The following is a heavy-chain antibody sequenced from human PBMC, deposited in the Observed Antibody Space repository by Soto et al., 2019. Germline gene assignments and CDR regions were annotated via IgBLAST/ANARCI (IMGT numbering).Heavy chain of an antibody. CDR2: IKQDGSEK. Sequence: GGSLRLSCAASGFTFSSYWMSWVRQAPGKGLEWVANIKQDGSEKYYVDSVKGRFTISRDNAKNSLYLQMNSLRAEDTAVYYCARAEVLRYFDWLSTWWGQGTLVTVSS. CDR1: GFTFSSYW. CDR3: ARAEVLRYFDWLSTW. J-gene: IGHJ4*02. D-gene: IGHD3-9*01. V-gene: IGHV3-7*05.